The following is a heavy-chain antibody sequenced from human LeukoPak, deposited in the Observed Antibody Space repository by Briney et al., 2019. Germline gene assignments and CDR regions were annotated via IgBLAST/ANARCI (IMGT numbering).Heavy chain of an antibody. CDR3: AREYCGGDCYSGWLDY. J-gene: IGHJ4*02. CDR1: GYTLTGYY. V-gene: IGHV1-69*05. D-gene: IGHD2-21*02. CDR2: IIPIFGTA. Sequence: GASVKVSCKASGYTLTGYYMHWVRQAPGQGLEWMGRIIPIFGTANYAQKFQGRATITTDESTSTAYMELSSLRSEDTAVYYCAREYCGGDCYSGWLDYWGQGTLVTVSS.